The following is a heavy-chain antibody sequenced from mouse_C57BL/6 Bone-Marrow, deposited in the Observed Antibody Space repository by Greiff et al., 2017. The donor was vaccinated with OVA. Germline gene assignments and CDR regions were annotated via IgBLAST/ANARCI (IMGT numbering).Heavy chain of an antibody. V-gene: IGHV5-9-1*02. Sequence: EVMLVESGAGLVKPGGSLKLSCAASGFTFSSYAMSWVRQTPEKRLEWVAYISSGGDYIYYADTVKGRFTISRDNARNTLYLQRSRLKSEDTAMYYCTRLLDAMDYWGQGTSVTVSS. D-gene: IGHD2-1*01. CDR1: GFTFSSYA. CDR2: ISSGGDYI. J-gene: IGHJ4*01. CDR3: TRLLDAMDY.